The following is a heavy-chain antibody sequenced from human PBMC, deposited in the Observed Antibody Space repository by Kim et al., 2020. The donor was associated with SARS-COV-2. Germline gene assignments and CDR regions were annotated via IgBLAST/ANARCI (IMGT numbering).Heavy chain of an antibody. D-gene: IGHD3-10*01. CDR3: ARGDLLDYYGSEPSDY. Sequence: GGSPRLSCAASGFTFSSYAMHWVRQAPGKGLEWVAVISYDGSNKYYADSVKGRFTISRDNSKNTLYLQMNSLRAEDTAVYYCARGDLLDYYGSEPSDYWGQGTLVTVSS. V-gene: IGHV3-30*04. J-gene: IGHJ4*02. CDR1: GFTFSSYA. CDR2: ISYDGSNK.